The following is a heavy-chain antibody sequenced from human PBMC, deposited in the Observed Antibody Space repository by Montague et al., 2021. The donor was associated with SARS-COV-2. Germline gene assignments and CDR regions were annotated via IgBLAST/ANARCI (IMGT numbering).Heavy chain of an antibody. CDR2: MVYSGRN. D-gene: IGHD5-18*01. J-gene: IGHJ5*02. Sequence: SETLPLTCTVSGDSINSDTAFWGWVRQSPGKGLEWIGSMVYSGRNFYNGALRSRLTISVDTSKNQFSLELRAVTAADTGLYYCARHDHTDFGNPNWFDPWGQGTLVTVSS. V-gene: IGHV4-39*01. CDR1: GDSINSDTAF. CDR3: ARHDHTDFGNPNWFDP.